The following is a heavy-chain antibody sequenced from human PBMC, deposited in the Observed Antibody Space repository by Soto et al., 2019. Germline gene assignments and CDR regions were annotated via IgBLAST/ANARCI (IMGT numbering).Heavy chain of an antibody. Sequence: QLQLQESGPGLVKPSETLSLTCTVSGGSISSSSYYWGWIRQPPGKGLEWIGSIYYSRSTYYNPSLKSRVTISVDTSKNQFSLKLSSVTAADTAVYYCARAYQLLSFDYWGQGTLVTVSS. CDR2: IYYSRST. CDR1: GGSISSSSYY. CDR3: ARAYQLLSFDY. V-gene: IGHV4-39*01. J-gene: IGHJ4*02. D-gene: IGHD2-2*01.